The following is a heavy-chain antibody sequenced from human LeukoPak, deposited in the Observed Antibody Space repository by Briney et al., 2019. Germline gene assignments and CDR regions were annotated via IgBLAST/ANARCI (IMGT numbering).Heavy chain of an antibody. V-gene: IGHV3-23*01. D-gene: IGHD3-9*01. CDR2: IGGSGGST. CDR3: AKDGHDILPGYYSYYCYGVDV. J-gene: IGHJ6*02. Sequence: PGGSLTLSCAASGFPFSSYAMSWVLQARGKGLEWVSTIGGSGGSTYYADSVKGRFTISRDNSKHTLYLQMNSLRADDTAVYYCAKDGHDILPGYYSYYCYGVDVWGQGTTVTVS. CDR1: GFPFSSYA.